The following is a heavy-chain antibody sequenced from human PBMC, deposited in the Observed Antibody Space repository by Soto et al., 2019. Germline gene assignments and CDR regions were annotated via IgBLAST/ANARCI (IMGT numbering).Heavy chain of an antibody. Sequence: LALTCTVSGGSISGYYWTWIRQPPGKGLEWIGYIFYSGNTNYNPSLRSRVTISVDTSKNQFSLKVNSVTTADTAMYYCARVGSSGWSPDYWGQGTLVTVSS. J-gene: IGHJ4*02. CDR3: ARVGSSGWSPDY. D-gene: IGHD6-19*01. CDR1: GGSISGYY. V-gene: IGHV4-59*01. CDR2: IFYSGNT.